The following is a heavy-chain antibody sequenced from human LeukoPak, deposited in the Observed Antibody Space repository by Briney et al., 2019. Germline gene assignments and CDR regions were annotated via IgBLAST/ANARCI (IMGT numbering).Heavy chain of an antibody. Sequence: PSETLSLTCTVSGGSISSGGYYWSWIRQHPGKGLEWIGYIYYSGSTYYNPSLKSRVTISVDTSKNQFSLKLSSVTAADTAVHYCARVGVQSLAFDIWGQGTMVTVSS. CDR2: IYYSGST. D-gene: IGHD2-8*01. CDR1: GGSISSGGYY. J-gene: IGHJ3*02. V-gene: IGHV4-31*03. CDR3: ARVGVQSLAFDI.